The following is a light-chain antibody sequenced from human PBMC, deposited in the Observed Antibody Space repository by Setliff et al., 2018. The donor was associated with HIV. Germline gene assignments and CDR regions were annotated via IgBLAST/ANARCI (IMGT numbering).Light chain of an antibody. CDR2: DVS. V-gene: IGLV2-14*03. Sequence: QSALTQAASVSGSPGQSITMSCTGTGSDVGGYNYVSWYQQHPGKAPKLMIYDVSNRPSGVSNRFSGSKSGNTASLTISGLQAEDEADYYCSSYTSTSTLCVFGTGTKVTVL. J-gene: IGLJ1*01. CDR3: SSYTSTSTLCV. CDR1: GSDVGGYNY.